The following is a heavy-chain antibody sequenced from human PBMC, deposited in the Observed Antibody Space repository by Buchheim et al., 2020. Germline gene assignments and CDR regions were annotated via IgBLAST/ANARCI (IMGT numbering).Heavy chain of an antibody. CDR2: IWYDGSNK. Sequence: QVQLVESGGGVVQPGRSLRLSCAASGFTFNRYGMHWVRQALGKGLEWVAVIWYDGSNKYYADSVKGRFTISRDNAKNSVYLQMNSLRAEDTAVYYCAGGYTSSQWFDPWGQGTL. V-gene: IGHV3-33*03. CDR1: GFTFNRYG. D-gene: IGHD6-6*01. CDR3: AGGYTSSQWFDP. J-gene: IGHJ5*02.